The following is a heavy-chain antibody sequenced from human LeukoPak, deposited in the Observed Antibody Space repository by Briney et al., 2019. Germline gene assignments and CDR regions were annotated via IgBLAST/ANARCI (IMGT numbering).Heavy chain of an antibody. D-gene: IGHD3/OR15-3a*01. CDR1: DDSIITSSHY. CDR2: ISDSGNT. V-gene: IGHV4-39*07. Sequence: SETLSLTCTVSDDSIITSSHYWGWIRQPPGKGLEWIGSISDSGNTYYNPSLKTRVTISVDTSEIQFSLKLTSGTAADTAVYSCARDRAVGYDFWSGYYSDVWGKGNTVIVSS. J-gene: IGHJ6*04. CDR3: ARDRAVGYDFWSGYYSDV.